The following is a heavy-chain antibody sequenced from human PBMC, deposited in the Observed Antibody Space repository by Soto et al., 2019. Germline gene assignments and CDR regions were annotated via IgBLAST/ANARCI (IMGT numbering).Heavy chain of an antibody. CDR3: AKDTDFWSGYFRAGMDV. Sequence: QVQLVESGGGVVQPGRSLRLSCAASGFTFSSYGMHWVRQAPGKGLEWVAVISYEGSNKYYADSVKGRFTISRDNSKNTLYLQMNSLKAEDTAVYYCAKDTDFWSGYFRAGMDVWGQGTTVTVSS. D-gene: IGHD3-3*01. CDR1: GFTFSSYG. CDR2: ISYEGSNK. J-gene: IGHJ6*02. V-gene: IGHV3-30*18.